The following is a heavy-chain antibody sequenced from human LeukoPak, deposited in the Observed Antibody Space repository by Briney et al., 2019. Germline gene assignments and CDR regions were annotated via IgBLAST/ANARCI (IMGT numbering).Heavy chain of an antibody. J-gene: IGHJ4*02. V-gene: IGHV5-51*01. CDR1: GYSFTSYW. CDR3: ASSLGRGGYNSGFDY. CDR2: IYPGDSDT. D-gene: IGHD5-18*01. Sequence: GESLKISCKGSGYSFTSYWIGWVRQMPGKGLEWMGIIYPGDSDTRYSPSFQGQVTISADKSISTAYLQWSSLKASDTAMYYCASSLGRGGYNSGFDYWGQGTLVTVSS.